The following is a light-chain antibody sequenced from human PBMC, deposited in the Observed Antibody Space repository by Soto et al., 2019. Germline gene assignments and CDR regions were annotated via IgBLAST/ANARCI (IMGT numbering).Light chain of an antibody. CDR2: EVT. J-gene: IGLJ1*01. CDR1: SSDVGGYRY. V-gene: IGLV2-14*01. Sequence: QSALTQPAYVSGSPGQSITISCTGTSSDVGGYRYVSWFQQHPGEAPKLIIHEVTKRPSGVSNRFSGSKSGNTASLTISGLQAEDEADYFCSSYTSTSTRVFGTGTKLTVL. CDR3: SSYTSTSTRV.